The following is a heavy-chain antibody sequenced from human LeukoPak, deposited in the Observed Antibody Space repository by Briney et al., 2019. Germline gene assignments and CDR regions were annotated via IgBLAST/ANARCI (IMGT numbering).Heavy chain of an antibody. CDR3: ACSAQYSYYYMDV. J-gene: IGHJ6*03. CDR2: TYHSGTS. Sequence: SGTPSLTCAVSGGSISSSNWWSWVRQPPGKGLEWIGTTYHSGTSYYNPSLKSRVTISVDTSKNQLSLKVNSVTAADTAEYYCACSAQYSYYYMDVWGKGTTVTVSS. CDR1: GGSISSSNW. D-gene: IGHD2/OR15-2a*01. V-gene: IGHV4-4*02.